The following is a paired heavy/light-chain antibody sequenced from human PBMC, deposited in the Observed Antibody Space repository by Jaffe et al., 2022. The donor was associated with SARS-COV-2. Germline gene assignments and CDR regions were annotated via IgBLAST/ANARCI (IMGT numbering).Heavy chain of an antibody. V-gene: IGHV3-33*01. D-gene: IGHD1-26*01. CDR3: VRDPPYSGFAFDT. Sequence: QVQLVESGGGVVQPGGSLRLSCAASGFTFRTCAMHWVRQAPGKGLEWVAFIWFDGSNEYYADSVKGRFTISRDNSKDTAYLHMNSLRAEDTATYYCVRDPPYSGFAFDTWGQGTRVTVSS. J-gene: IGHJ4*02. CDR2: IWFDGSNE. CDR1: GFTFRTCA.
Light chain of an antibody. CDR2: NNN. CDR1: SSNIGRNT. CDR3: AAWDGSLSVVL. V-gene: IGLV1-44*01. Sequence: QSVLTQPPSASGTPGQRVAISCSGSSSNIGRNTVNWYQQLPGAAPKLLIYNNNQRPSGVPDRFSDSKSGTSASLAISGLQPEDEADYYCAAWDGSLSVVLFGGGTKLTVL. J-gene: IGLJ2*01.